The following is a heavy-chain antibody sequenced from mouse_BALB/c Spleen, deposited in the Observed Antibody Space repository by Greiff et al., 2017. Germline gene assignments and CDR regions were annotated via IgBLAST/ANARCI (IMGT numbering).Heavy chain of an antibody. J-gene: IGHJ3*01. Sequence: EVKLLQSGADLVKPGGSLKLSCAASGFTFSSYGMSWVRQTPDKGLEWVATISSGGSYTYYPDSVKGRFTISRDNAKNTLYLQMSSLKSEDTSIYYCACLLQMFAYWGQGTLVTVSA. D-gene: IGHD2-10*01. CDR3: ACLLQMFAY. CDR2: ISSGGSYT. V-gene: IGHV5-6*01. CDR1: GFTFSSYG.